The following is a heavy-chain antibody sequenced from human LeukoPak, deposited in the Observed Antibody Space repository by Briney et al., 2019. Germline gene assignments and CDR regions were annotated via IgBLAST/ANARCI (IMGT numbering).Heavy chain of an antibody. Sequence: NPGGSLRLSCAASGFTFSTYSMNWVRQAPVKGLEWVSSISSSSSYIYYADSVKGRFTISRDNAKNSLYLRVNSLRAEDTAVYYCARGGVATNYYYYFMDVWGRGTTVTVSS. J-gene: IGHJ6*03. CDR3: ARGGVATNYYYYFMDV. CDR1: GFTFSTYS. CDR2: ISSSSSYI. V-gene: IGHV3-21*01. D-gene: IGHD1-1*01.